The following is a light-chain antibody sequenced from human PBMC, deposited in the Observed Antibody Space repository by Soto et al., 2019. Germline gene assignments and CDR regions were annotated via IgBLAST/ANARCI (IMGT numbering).Light chain of an antibody. CDR3: QQYDTYWT. Sequence: DIQMTQSPSTLSASVGDRVIITCRASESISNWLAWYQQKPGKAPNLLIYKASSLKSGVPLRFSGSGSGTEFTLTINSLQPDDFATYYCQQYDTYWTVGQGTKVDIK. J-gene: IGKJ1*01. CDR1: ESISNW. V-gene: IGKV1-5*03. CDR2: KAS.